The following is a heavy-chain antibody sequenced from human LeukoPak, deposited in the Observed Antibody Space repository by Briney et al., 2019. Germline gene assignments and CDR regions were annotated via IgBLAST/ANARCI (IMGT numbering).Heavy chain of an antibody. J-gene: IGHJ4*02. CDR1: GGSISSGDYY. V-gene: IGHV4-30-4*01. D-gene: IGHD1-26*01. CDR3: ARDRPDQYVSGTPAAYFDY. CDR2: IYYSGST. Sequence: SQTLSLTCTVSGGSISSGDYYWSWIRQPPGKALEWIGYIYYSGSTYYNPSLKSRVTISADTSKNQFSLRLNSVTAADTAVYYCARDRPDQYVSGTPAAYFDYWGQGTRVTVSS.